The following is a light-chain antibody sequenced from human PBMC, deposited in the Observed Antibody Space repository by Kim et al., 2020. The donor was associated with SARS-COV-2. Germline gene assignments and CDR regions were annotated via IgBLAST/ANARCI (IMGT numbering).Light chain of an antibody. CDR1: NSDVGDFNY. Sequence: GQSITISCTATNSDVGDFNYVSWYQQRPGKAPKLLTYDVRSRPSGVSNRFSASKSGNTASLTISGLQPEDEANYYCSSYTTTTTLVFGGGTKLTVL. CDR2: DVR. J-gene: IGLJ3*02. CDR3: SSYTTTTTLV. V-gene: IGLV2-14*03.